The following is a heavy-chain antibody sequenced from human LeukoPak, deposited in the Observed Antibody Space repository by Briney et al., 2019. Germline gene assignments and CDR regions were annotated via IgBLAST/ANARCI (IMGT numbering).Heavy chain of an antibody. D-gene: IGHD6-19*01. Sequence: GGSLRLSCAASGFTLSNFWMTWVRQAPGKGLEWVTNIKHDGTETKYVDSVKGRFTISRDNAKNSLYLQMNSLRAEDTAVYFCARGRYSSGWYHDFWGQGALVTVSS. J-gene: IGHJ4*02. V-gene: IGHV3-7*04. CDR2: IKHDGTET. CDR1: GFTLSNFW. CDR3: ARGRYSSGWYHDF.